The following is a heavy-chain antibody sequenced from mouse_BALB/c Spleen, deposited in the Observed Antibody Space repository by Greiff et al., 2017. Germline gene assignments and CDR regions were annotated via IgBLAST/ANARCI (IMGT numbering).Heavy chain of an antibody. V-gene: IGHV2-9*02. J-gene: IGHJ4*01. D-gene: IGHD1-1*02. Sequence: VKLQESGPGLVAPSQSLSITCTVSGFSLTSYGVHWVRQPPGKGLEWLGVIWAGGSTNYNSALMSRLSISKDNSKSQVFLKMNSLQTDDTAMYYCARDGYGHYAMDYWGQGTSVTVSS. CDR2: IWAGGST. CDR3: ARDGYGHYAMDY. CDR1: GFSLTSYG.